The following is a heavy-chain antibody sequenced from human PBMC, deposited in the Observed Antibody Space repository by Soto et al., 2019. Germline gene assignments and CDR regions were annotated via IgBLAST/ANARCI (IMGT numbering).Heavy chain of an antibody. D-gene: IGHD1-26*01. J-gene: IGHJ4*02. CDR2: ISSSGSTI. CDR3: AGEATNPALFDY. Sequence: QVQLVESGGGLVKPGGSLRLSCAASGFTFSYYYMSWIRQAPGKGLEGVSNISSSGSTIYYADPVKGLFTISRDNAKKSLYLQMNSLRAEETAVYYCAGEATNPALFDYWGQGTLVTVSS. V-gene: IGHV3-11*01. CDR1: GFTFSYYY.